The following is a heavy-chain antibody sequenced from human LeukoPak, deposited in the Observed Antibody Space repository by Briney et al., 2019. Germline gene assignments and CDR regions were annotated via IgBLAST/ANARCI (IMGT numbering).Heavy chain of an antibody. Sequence: ASVKVSCKASGGTFSSYAISWVRQAPGQGLEWMGGVIPIFGTANYAQKFQGRVTITADESTSTAYMELSSLRSEDTAVYDCAGVSSSRSGEFDYWGQGTLVTVSS. V-gene: IGHV1-69*01. D-gene: IGHD6-6*01. CDR2: VIPIFGTA. CDR3: AGVSSSRSGEFDY. CDR1: GGTFSSYA. J-gene: IGHJ4*02.